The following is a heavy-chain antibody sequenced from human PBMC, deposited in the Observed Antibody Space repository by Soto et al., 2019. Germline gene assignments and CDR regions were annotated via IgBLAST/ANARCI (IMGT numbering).Heavy chain of an antibody. Sequence: EVQLVESGGGLVQPGGSLRLSCAASGFSFSSCWMSWVRRAPGKGLEWVANIKQDGSDKNYVDSVKGRFTISRDNAKSSLYLQMNSLRVEDTAVYYCARDVSGKLGHDSWGQGTLVTVSS. CDR2: IKQDGSDK. V-gene: IGHV3-7*01. J-gene: IGHJ4*02. CDR3: ARDVSGKLGHDS. CDR1: GFSFSSCW. D-gene: IGHD3-10*01.